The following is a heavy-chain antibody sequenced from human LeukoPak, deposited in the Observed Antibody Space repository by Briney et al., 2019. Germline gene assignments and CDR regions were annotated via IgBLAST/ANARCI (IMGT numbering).Heavy chain of an antibody. CDR1: GFTFTTYS. CDR2: INIKGDDT. V-gene: IGHV3-64D*09. D-gene: IGHD2-15*01. Sequence: GGSLRLPCSASGFTFTTYSMHWVRQAPGKGLELVSTINIKGDDTYYADSVKGRFTISRDNSRKTLYLQMSSLRAEDTAVYYCAMDIVVVVAATNRRGSDYYYGMDVWGQGTTVTVSS. CDR3: AMDIVVVVAATNRRGSDYYYGMDV. J-gene: IGHJ6*02.